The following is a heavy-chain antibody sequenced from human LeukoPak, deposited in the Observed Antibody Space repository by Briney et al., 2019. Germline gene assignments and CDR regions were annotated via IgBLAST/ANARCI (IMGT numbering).Heavy chain of an antibody. CDR2: IIPIFGTA. D-gene: IGHD3-22*01. Sequence: SVKVSCKASGGTFSSYAISWVRQAPGQGLEWMGRIIPIFGTANYAQKFQGRVTITTDESTSTAYMELSSLRSEDTAVYYCAISRYYDSSGYYYNHFQHWGQGTLVTVSS. CDR3: AISRYYDSSGYYYNHFQH. J-gene: IGHJ1*01. CDR1: GGTFSSYA. V-gene: IGHV1-69*05.